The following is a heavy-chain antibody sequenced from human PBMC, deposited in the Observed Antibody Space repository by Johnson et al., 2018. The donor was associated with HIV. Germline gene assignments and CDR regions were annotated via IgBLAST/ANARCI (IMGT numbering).Heavy chain of an antibody. CDR1: GFTFSDYY. CDR2: ISSSGNSL. D-gene: IGHD3-10*01. Sequence: QVQLVESGGGLVNPGGSLRLSCAASGFTFSDYYMSWIRQAPGKGPEWVSYISSSGNSLFYAESVQGRFTISSDNAKNSLYLQMNILRAEDTAVYYCARAPEVRGVDAFDVWGQGTMVTVSS. J-gene: IGHJ3*01. V-gene: IGHV3-11*04. CDR3: ARAPEVRGVDAFDV.